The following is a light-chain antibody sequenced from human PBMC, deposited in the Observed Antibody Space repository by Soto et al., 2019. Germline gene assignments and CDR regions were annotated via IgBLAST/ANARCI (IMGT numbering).Light chain of an antibody. V-gene: IGKV3-15*01. CDR1: QSVSSN. J-gene: IGKJ5*01. CDR2: GAS. Sequence: EIVLTQSPVTLSLSPGQRATLSCRSSQSVSSNLAWYQQKPGQAPRLLIYGASTRATGIPARFSGSGSGTEFTLTISSLQSEDFAVYYCQQYNNWPPITFGQGTRLEI. CDR3: QQYNNWPPIT.